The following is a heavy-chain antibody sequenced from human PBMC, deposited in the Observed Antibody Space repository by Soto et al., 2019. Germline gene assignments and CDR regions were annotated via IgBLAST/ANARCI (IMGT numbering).Heavy chain of an antibody. Sequence: PGGSLRLSCAASGFTFSTYAMHWLRQAPGKGLEGVTIISYDGSNKYYADSVKGRFTISRDNSKNTLYLQMNSLRAEDTAVYYCARSLYSSTWYYFDLWDQGTLVTVSS. V-gene: IGHV3-30-3*01. D-gene: IGHD6-13*01. CDR1: GFTFSTYA. CDR3: ARSLYSSTWYYFDL. J-gene: IGHJ4*02. CDR2: ISYDGSNK.